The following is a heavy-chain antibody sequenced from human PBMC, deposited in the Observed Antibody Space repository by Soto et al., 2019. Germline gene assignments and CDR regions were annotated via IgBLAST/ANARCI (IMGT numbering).Heavy chain of an antibody. CDR2: ISTYNGNT. Sequence: QVQLVQSGAVVKKPGASVKVSCKASGYTFTNYSINWVRQAPGQGLEWMGWISTYNGNTNYAQKFQGRVTMTTDTSTSTAYMQLRSLRSDDTAVYYCAREMGDSMVRGVLNWFDPWGQGTLVTVSS. J-gene: IGHJ5*02. V-gene: IGHV1-18*01. CDR3: AREMGDSMVRGVLNWFDP. D-gene: IGHD3-10*01. CDR1: GYTFTNYS.